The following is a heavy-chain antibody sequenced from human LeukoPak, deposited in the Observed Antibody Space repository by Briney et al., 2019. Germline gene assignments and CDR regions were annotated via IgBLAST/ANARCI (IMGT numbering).Heavy chain of an antibody. Sequence: PSETLSLTCTVSGGSISNYYWSWIRQPPGKGLEWIAYIYYSGSTNYNPSLKSRVTISVDTSKNQFSLKLSSVTAADTAVYYCAGLRNWNYHYWGQGTLVTVSS. CDR2: IYYSGST. J-gene: IGHJ4*02. CDR3: AGLRNWNYHY. V-gene: IGHV4-59*01. D-gene: IGHD1-7*01. CDR1: GGSISNYY.